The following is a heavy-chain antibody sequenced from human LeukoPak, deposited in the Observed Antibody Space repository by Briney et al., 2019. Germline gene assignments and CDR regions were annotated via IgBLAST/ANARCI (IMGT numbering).Heavy chain of an antibody. CDR2: ISGSGGST. V-gene: IGHV3-23*01. Sequence: PGGSLRLSCAASGFTFSSYAMSWVRQAPGKGLEWVSAISGSGGSTYYADSVKGRFTISRDNSKNTLYLQMNTLRAEDTAVYYCAKGYGDYVRIRFYDYWGQGTLVTVSS. CDR1: GFTFSSYA. D-gene: IGHD4-17*01. CDR3: AKGYGDYVRIRFYDY. J-gene: IGHJ4*02.